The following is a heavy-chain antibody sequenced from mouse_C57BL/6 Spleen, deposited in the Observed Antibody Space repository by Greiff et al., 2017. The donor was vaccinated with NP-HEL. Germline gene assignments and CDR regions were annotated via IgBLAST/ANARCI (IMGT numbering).Heavy chain of an antibody. Sequence: VQLQQSVAELVRPGASVKLSCTASGFNIKNTYMHWVKQRPEQGLEWIGRIDPANGNTKYAPKFQGQATITADTSSNTTYLQLSSLTSEDTAIYYCASKSCGSIDPAWFAYWGQGTLVTVSA. CDR1: GFNIKNTY. J-gene: IGHJ3*01. CDR3: ASKSCGSIDPAWFAY. CDR2: IDPANGNT. D-gene: IGHD1-1*01. V-gene: IGHV14-3*01.